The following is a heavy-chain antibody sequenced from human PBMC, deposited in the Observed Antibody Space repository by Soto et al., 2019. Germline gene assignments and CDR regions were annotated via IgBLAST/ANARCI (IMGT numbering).Heavy chain of an antibody. CDR3: ARLNSGRDGYKPDDY. J-gene: IGHJ4*02. CDR1: GGSISSYY. CDR2: IYYSGST. D-gene: IGHD5-12*01. V-gene: IGHV4-59*01. Sequence: SETLSLTCTVSGGSISSYYWSWIWQPPGKGLEWIGYIYYSGSTNYNPSLKSRVTISVDTSKNRFSLKLSSVTAADTAVYYCARLNSGRDGYKPDDYWGQGTLVTVSS.